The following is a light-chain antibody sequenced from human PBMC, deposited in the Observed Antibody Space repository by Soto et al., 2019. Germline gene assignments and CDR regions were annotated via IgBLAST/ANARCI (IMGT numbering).Light chain of an antibody. Sequence: EFVLTQSPGTLSLSPGERATLSCRASQTVRNNYLAWYQQKPGQAPRLLIYDASSRATGIPDRFSGGGSGTAFTLTISRLEPEDFALYSCQQFSSYPLTFGGGTKVEIK. CDR2: DAS. CDR3: QQFSSYPLT. CDR1: QTVRNNY. V-gene: IGKV3-20*01. J-gene: IGKJ4*01.